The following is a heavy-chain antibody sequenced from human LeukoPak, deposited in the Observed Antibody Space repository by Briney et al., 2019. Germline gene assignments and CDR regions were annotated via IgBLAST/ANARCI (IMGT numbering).Heavy chain of an antibody. V-gene: IGHV1-18*01. CDR3: ARDLEGFGESINYFDY. CDR1: GYTFTSYG. J-gene: IGHJ4*02. CDR2: ISAYNGNT. D-gene: IGHD3-10*01. Sequence: GASVKVSCKASGYTFTSYGISWVRQAPGQGLEWMGWISAYNGNTNYAQKLQGRVTLTTDTSTSTAYMELRSLRSDDTAVYYCARDLEGFGESINYFDYWGQGTLVTVSS.